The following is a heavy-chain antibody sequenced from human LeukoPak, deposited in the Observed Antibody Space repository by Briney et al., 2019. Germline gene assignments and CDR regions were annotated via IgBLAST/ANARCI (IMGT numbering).Heavy chain of an antibody. J-gene: IGHJ4*02. D-gene: IGHD3-10*01. Sequence: ASVKVSCKASGYTFTSYGISWVGQAPGQGREWMGWISAYNGNTNYAQKLQGRVTMTTDTSTSTAYMELRSLRSDDTAVYYCARDNYYGSGSYYTGVDYWGQGTLVTVSS. CDR1: GYTFTSYG. CDR2: ISAYNGNT. CDR3: ARDNYYGSGSYYTGVDY. V-gene: IGHV1-18*01.